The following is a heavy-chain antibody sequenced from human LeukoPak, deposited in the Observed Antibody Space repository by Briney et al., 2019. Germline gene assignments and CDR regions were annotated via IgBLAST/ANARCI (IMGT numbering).Heavy chain of an antibody. CDR2: IYDSGTT. J-gene: IGHJ4*02. V-gene: IGHV4-59*11. CDR3: ARAPELFYFDH. D-gene: IGHD3-10*01. Sequence: PSETLSLTCTVSGGSISSHYWSWVRQPPEKGLEWIGYIYDSGTTSYNPSLKSRATISVDTSRNQFSLKLTSVTAADTAVYYCARAPELFYFDHWGQGTLVPVSP. CDR1: GGSISSHY.